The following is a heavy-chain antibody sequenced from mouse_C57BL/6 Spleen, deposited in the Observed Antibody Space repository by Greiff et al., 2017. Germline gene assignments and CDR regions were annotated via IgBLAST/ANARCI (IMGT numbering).Heavy chain of an antibody. CDR3: ARDRVGRDWYFDV. J-gene: IGHJ1*03. D-gene: IGHD4-1*01. V-gene: IGHV3-6*01. CDR1: GYSITSGYY. CDR2: ISYDGSN. Sequence: VQLKESGPGLVKPSQSLSLTCSVTGYSITSGYYWNWIRQFPGNKLEWMGYISYDGSNNYNPSLKNRISITRDTSKNQFFLKLNSVTTEDTATYYCARDRVGRDWYFDVWGTGTTVTVSS.